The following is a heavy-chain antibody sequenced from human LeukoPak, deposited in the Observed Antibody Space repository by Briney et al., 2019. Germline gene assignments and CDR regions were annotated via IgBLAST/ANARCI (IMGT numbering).Heavy chain of an antibody. CDR3: ARRLVRYNYYYMDV. Sequence: GASVKVYCKASGYIFTGYYTHWVRQAPGQGLEWMGWINPNSGGANYAQKFQGRVTMTRATSTSTAYMELSSLRSDDTAVYYCARRLVRYNYYYMDVWGKGTTVTVSS. V-gene: IGHV1-2*02. D-gene: IGHD6-19*01. CDR2: INPNSGGA. J-gene: IGHJ6*03. CDR1: GYIFTGYY.